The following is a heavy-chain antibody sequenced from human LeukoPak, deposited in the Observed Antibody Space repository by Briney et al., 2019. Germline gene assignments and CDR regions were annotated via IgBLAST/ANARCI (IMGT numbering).Heavy chain of an antibody. CDR3: ARHRPEGTARDAFDI. D-gene: IGHD1-1*01. CDR2: IYYSGST. V-gene: IGHV4-39*07. J-gene: IGHJ3*02. Sequence: NPSETLSLTCTVSGGSISSSSYYWGWIRQPPGKGLEWIGSIYYSGSTYYNPSLRSRVTISVDTSKNQFSLKLSSVTAADTAVYYCARHRPEGTARDAFDIWGQGTMVTVSS. CDR1: GGSISSSSYY.